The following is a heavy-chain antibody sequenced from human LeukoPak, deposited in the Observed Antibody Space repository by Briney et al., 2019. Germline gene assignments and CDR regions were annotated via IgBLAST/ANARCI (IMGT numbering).Heavy chain of an antibody. CDR1: GGSISSYY. V-gene: IGHV4-59*12. CDR2: IYYSGST. J-gene: IGHJ4*02. Sequence: SETLSLTCTVSGGSISSYYWSWIRQPPGKGLEWIGYIYYSGSTNYNPSLKSRVTISVDTSKNQFSLKLSSVTAADTAVYYCARGLWFGLIYFDYWGQGTLVTVSS. D-gene: IGHD3-10*01. CDR3: ARGLWFGLIYFDY.